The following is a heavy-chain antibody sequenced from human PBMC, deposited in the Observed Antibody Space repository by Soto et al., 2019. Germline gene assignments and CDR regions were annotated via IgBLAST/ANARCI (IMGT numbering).Heavy chain of an antibody. D-gene: IGHD5-18*01. Sequence: ESLTTLVRPTETLTLSFNLCGLSLTTKEVGVGWIGQHPRKALECLALIYCNDDKRYSPSLKSRLTITKDTSKNQVVLTMTNMDPVDTAIHSEAREGYCYGFVEYLGHGPLVTVIS. J-gene: IGHJ4*01. CDR1: GLSLTTKEVG. CDR2: IYCNDDK. V-gene: IGHV2-5*01. CDR3: AREGYCYGFVEY.